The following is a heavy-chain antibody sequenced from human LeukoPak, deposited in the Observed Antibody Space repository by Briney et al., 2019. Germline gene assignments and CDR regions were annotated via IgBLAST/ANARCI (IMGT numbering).Heavy chain of an antibody. V-gene: IGHV3-9*01. J-gene: IGHJ6*02. Sequence: QPGRSLRLSCAASGFTFDDYAMHWVRQAPGKGLEWVSGISWNSGSIGYADSVKGRFTISRDNAKNSLYLQMNSLRAEDTALYYCAKDRGGYCSGGSCYSADYYYYGMDVWGQGTTVTVSS. D-gene: IGHD2-15*01. CDR3: AKDRGGYCSGGSCYSADYYYYGMDV. CDR2: ISWNSGSI. CDR1: GFTFDDYA.